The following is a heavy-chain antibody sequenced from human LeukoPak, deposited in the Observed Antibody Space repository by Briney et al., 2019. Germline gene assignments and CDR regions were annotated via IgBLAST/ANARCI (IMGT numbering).Heavy chain of an antibody. V-gene: IGHV1-69*01. Sequence: SVKVSCKASGGSFSSYAISWVRQAPGQGLEWMGDIIPISATANYAHKFQGRVTITADESTRTAYMELSSLRSEDTAVYYCARGQLNSNYDSYFDYWGQGTLVTVSS. CDR2: IIPISATA. J-gene: IGHJ4*02. CDR1: GGSFSSYA. CDR3: ARGQLNSNYDSYFDY. D-gene: IGHD4-11*01.